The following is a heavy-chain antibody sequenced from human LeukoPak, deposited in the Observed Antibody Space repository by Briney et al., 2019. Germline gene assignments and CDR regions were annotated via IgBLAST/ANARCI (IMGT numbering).Heavy chain of an antibody. CDR1: RFTFNNYG. CDR2: IQYDGNRK. J-gene: IGHJ4*02. CDR3: AKAVVGYTYAFDS. Sequence: PGGSLRLSCAASRFTFNNYGMHWVRQAPGKGLEWVAFIQYDGNRKYYIDSVKGRFSISRDNSKNTLYLQMNSLRPADTAVYFCAKAVVGYTYAFDSWGQGTLVTVSS. V-gene: IGHV3-30*02. D-gene: IGHD5-18*01.